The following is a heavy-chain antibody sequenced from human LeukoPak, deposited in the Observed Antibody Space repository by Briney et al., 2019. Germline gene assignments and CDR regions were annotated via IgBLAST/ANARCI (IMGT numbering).Heavy chain of an antibody. CDR3: ARDHRYAFDN. CDR2: IGISSGNT. D-gene: IGHD5-12*01. Sequence: PGGSLILSCAASGFNFIDYSINRLRQAPGKGLEWISYIGISSGNTKYADSVKGRITISRDKARNSLYLQMNSLRVEDTAVYYCARDHRYAFDNWGHGTLVTVSS. V-gene: IGHV3-48*01. J-gene: IGHJ4*01. CDR1: GFNFIDYS.